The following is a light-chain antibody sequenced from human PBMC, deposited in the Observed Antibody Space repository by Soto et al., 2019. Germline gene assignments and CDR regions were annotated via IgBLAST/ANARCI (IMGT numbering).Light chain of an antibody. J-gene: IGKJ5*01. CDR1: QCISSW. Sequence: DIQMTQSPSTLSASVGDRVTIICRASQCISSWLAWYQQKPGKAPKLLIYKASSLESGVPSRFSGSGSGPDFTLTISSLQPEDSATYFCQQLNSYPQTFGQGTRLEIK. V-gene: IGKV1-5*03. CDR3: QQLNSYPQT. CDR2: KAS.